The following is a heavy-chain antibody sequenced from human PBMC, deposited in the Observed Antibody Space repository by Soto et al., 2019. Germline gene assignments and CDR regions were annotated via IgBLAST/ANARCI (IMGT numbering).Heavy chain of an antibody. CDR1: GFTFDDYA. V-gene: IGHV3-9*01. CDR3: AKDLKYSGSSSHYGMDV. J-gene: IGHJ6*02. Sequence: PGGSLRLSCAASGFTFDDYAMHWVRQAPGKGLEWVSGINWNSGRIGYAESVKGRITISRDNAKTYLYQQMNSLRAEDTALYYCAKDLKYSGSSSHYGMDVWGQGTTVTVSS. D-gene: IGHD6-6*01. CDR2: INWNSGRI.